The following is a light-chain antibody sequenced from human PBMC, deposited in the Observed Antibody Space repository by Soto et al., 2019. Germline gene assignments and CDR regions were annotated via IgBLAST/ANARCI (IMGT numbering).Light chain of an antibody. CDR2: AAS. CDR1: QLVNNND. Sequence: PGTRATLSCRATQLVNNNDLAWYQHKPGQAPRLLIYAASSRANGIPDKFSGSGSGTDFTFTINRLEPEDFAVYYCQQYDRSPYTFGQGTKLEI. CDR3: QQYDRSPYT. J-gene: IGKJ2*01. V-gene: IGKV3-20*01.